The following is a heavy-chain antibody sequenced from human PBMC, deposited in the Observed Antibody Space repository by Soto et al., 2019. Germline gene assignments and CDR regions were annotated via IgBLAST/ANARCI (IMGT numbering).Heavy chain of an antibody. D-gene: IGHD3-22*01. CDR2: ISAYNGNT. Sequence: VKVSCKASGYTFTSYGISWVRQAPGQGLEWMGWISAYNGNTNYAQKLQGRVTMTTDTSTTTAYMELRSLSTDDTAVYYCVRVHSSAYYHRALGLVNWGLGTLVTISS. V-gene: IGHV1-18*01. CDR3: VRVHSSAYYHRALGLVN. CDR1: GYTFTSYG. J-gene: IGHJ4*02.